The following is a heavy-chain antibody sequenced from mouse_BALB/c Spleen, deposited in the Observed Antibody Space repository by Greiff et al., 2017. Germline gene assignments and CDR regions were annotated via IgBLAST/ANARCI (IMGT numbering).Heavy chain of an antibody. J-gene: IGHJ4*01. V-gene: IGHV1-69*02. Sequence: QVQLQQPGAELVRPGASVKLSCKASGYTFTSYWINWVKQRPGQGLEWIGNIYPSDSYTNYNQKFKDKATLTVDKSSSTAYMQLSSPTSEDSAVYYCTREGRRDNAMDYRGQGNSVTVSS. CDR1: GYTFTSYW. D-gene: IGHD2-14*01. CDR2: IYPSDSYT. CDR3: TREGRRDNAMDY.